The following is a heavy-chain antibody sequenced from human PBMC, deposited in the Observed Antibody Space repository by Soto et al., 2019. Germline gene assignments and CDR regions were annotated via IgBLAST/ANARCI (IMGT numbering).Heavy chain of an antibody. D-gene: IGHD3-16*02. V-gene: IGHV2-5*02. CDR2: IYWDDDK. CDR3: AHIFNSNSGSYRYFDY. CDR1: GFSLSTSGVG. Sequence: QITLNESGPTLVKPTQTLTLTCTFSGFSLSTSGVGVGWIRQPPGKALKWLAVIYWDDDKRYSPSLNSRLTITKDTSKNQVVLTMTNIDPVDTATYYCAHIFNSNSGSYRYFDYWGQGTLVTVSS. J-gene: IGHJ4*02.